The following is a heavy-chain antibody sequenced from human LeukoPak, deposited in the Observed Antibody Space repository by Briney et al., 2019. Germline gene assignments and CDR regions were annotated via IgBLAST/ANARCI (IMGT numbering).Heavy chain of an antibody. CDR1: GYTFTGYY. D-gene: IGHD6-19*01. CDR3: ASRSVAGNYNYYYYGMDV. CDR2: INPNSGGT. V-gene: IGHV1-2*02. Sequence: ASVKVSCKASGYTFTGYYMHWVRQAPGQGLEWMGWINPNSGGTNYAQKFQGRVTMTRDTSISTAYMELSRLRSDDTAVNYCASRSVAGNYNYYYYGMDVWGQGTTVTVSS. J-gene: IGHJ6*02.